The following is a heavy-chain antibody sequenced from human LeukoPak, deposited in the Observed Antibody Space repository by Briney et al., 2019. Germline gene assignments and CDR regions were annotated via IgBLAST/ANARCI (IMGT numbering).Heavy chain of an antibody. J-gene: IGHJ3*01. CDR1: GGSFSGYY. Sequence: SETLSLTCAVYGGSFSGYYWSWIRQPPGKGLEWIGEINHSGSTNYNPSLKSRVTISVDTSKNQFSLKLTSVTAADTAAYYCAKVPSGSQRTHDAFDVWGQGTMVTVSS. CDR2: INHSGST. V-gene: IGHV4-34*01. CDR3: AKVPSGSQRTHDAFDV. D-gene: IGHD1-26*01.